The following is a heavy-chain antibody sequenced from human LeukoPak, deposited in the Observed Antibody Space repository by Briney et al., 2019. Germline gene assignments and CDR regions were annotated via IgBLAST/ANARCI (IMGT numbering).Heavy chain of an antibody. V-gene: IGHV2-5*01. CDR2: IYWNDDK. Sequence: SGPTLVNPTQTLTLTCTFSGFSLSTSGVGVGWIRQPPGKALEWLALIYWNDDKRYSPSLKSRLTITKDTSKNQVVLTMTNMDPVDTATYYCAHRLGGALVVPAAIPTGMFDYWGQGTLVTVSS. CDR3: AHRLGGALVVPAAIPTGMFDY. D-gene: IGHD2-2*02. J-gene: IGHJ4*02. CDR1: GFSLSTSGVG.